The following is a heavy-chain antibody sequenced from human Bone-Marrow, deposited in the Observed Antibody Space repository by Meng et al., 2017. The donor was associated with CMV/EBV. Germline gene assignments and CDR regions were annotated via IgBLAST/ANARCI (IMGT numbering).Heavy chain of an antibody. J-gene: IGHJ4*02. V-gene: IGHV1-8*01. CDR1: GYTFTSYD. D-gene: IGHD1-7*01. CDR3: ARNSRQKNLPDY. Sequence: ASVKVSCKASGYTFTSYDINWVRQATGQGLEWMGWMNPNSGNTGYAQKFQGRVTMTRNTSISTAYMELSSLRSEDTAVYYCARNSRQKNLPDYWGQGTLATVSS. CDR2: MNPNSGNT.